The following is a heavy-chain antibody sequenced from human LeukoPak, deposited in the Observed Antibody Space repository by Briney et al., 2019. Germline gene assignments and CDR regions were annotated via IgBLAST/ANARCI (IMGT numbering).Heavy chain of an antibody. D-gene: IGHD1-7*01. CDR3: ARDRKLRPKNGLDAFDI. CDR2: INPNSGGT. V-gene: IGHV1-2*02. CDR1: GYTFTGYY. J-gene: IGHJ3*02. Sequence: ASVKVSCKASGYTFTGYYMHWVRQAPGQGLEWMGWINPNSGGTNYAQKFQGRVTMTRDTSISTAYMELSRLRSDDTAVYYCARDRKLRPKNGLDAFDIWGQGTMVTVSS.